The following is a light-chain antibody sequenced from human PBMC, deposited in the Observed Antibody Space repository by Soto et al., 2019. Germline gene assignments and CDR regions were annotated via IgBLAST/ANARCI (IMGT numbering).Light chain of an antibody. V-gene: IGKV3-15*01. Sequence: EIVLTQSPATLSVSPGESTTLSCRASQSVGSTLAWYQLKPGQSPRLLIYDASTRATGIPDRFSGTGSGTEFTLTISRLQSEDFAVYYCHHSDNRPHTFGQGTKVDIK. CDR2: DAS. CDR3: HHSDNRPHT. J-gene: IGKJ1*01. CDR1: QSVGST.